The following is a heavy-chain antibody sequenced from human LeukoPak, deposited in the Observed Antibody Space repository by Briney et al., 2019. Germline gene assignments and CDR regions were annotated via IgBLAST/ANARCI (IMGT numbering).Heavy chain of an antibody. J-gene: IGHJ4*02. D-gene: IGHD1-26*01. Sequence: GASVKVSCKASGYTFTSYDINWVRQATGQGLEWMGWMNPNSGNTGYAQKFQGRVTMTEDTSTDTAYMELSSLRSEDTAVYYCATDQGVGALVIWGQGTLVTVSS. V-gene: IGHV1-8*01. CDR3: ATDQGVGALVI. CDR1: GYTFTSYD. CDR2: MNPNSGNT.